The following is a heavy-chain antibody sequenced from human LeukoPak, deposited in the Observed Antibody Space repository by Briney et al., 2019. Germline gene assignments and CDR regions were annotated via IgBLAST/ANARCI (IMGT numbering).Heavy chain of an antibody. CDR2: ISSSGSNT. D-gene: IGHD3-22*01. CDR1: GFTFSSYE. V-gene: IGHV3-48*03. Sequence: GGSLRLSCAASGFTFSSYEMNWVRQAPGKGPEWVSYISSSGSNTYYADSVKGRFTISRDNAKNSLYLQMNSLRAEDTAVYYCAGDYYDSSGYFLGVYWGQGTLVTVSS. J-gene: IGHJ4*02. CDR3: AGDYYDSSGYFLGVY.